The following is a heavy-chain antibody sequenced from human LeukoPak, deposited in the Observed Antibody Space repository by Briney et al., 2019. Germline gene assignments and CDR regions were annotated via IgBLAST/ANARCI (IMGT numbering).Heavy chain of an antibody. CDR1: DGSISTGSYY. V-gene: IGHV4-39*01. D-gene: IGHD2-21*01. CDR3: ANVFGADTY. CDR2: IYYSGST. J-gene: IGHJ4*02. Sequence: SDTLSLTCTVSDGSISTGSYYWGGIRQPPGKGLEWIASIYYSGSTYYNPSLKSRVTISVDTSKNQFSLKLSSVTAADTAVYYCANVFGADTYWGQGTLVTVSS.